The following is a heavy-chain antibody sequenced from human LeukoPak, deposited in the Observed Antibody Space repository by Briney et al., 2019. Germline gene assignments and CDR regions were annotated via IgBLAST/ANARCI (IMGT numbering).Heavy chain of an antibody. CDR1: GGSISSYY. J-gene: IGHJ6*03. D-gene: IGHD2-2*01. V-gene: IGHV4-59*01. CDR3: ARAKGPAAPGYYYYMDV. CDR2: IYYSGST. Sequence: SEPMSLTCTVSGGSISSYYWSWLRQPPGKGLEWMGYIYYSGSTNYNPSLQSRVTISVDTSKNQFSLKLSSVTAANTAVYYCARAKGPAAPGYYYYMDVWGKGTTVTVSS.